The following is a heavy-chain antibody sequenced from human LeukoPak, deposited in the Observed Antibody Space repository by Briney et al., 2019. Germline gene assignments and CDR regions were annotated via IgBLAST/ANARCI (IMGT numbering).Heavy chain of an antibody. D-gene: IGHD4-23*01. CDR3: ARGSDYGANLIDY. J-gene: IGHJ4*02. CDR1: GFTFSSYA. CDR2: ISGSGGST. V-gene: IGHV3-23*01. Sequence: GGSLRLSCAASGFTFSSYAMSWVRQAPGKGLEWVSAISGSGGSTYYADSVKGRFTISRDNAKNSLYLQLNSLRAEDTAVYYCARGSDYGANLIDYWGQGTLVTVSS.